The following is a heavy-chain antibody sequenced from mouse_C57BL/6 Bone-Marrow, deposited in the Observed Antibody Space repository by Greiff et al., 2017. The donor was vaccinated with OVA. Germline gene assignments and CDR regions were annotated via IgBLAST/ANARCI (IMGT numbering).Heavy chain of an antibody. CDR1: GFTFSDFY. CDR3: ARDLYDYDLAY. CDR2: SRNKANDYTT. J-gene: IGHJ3*01. Sequence: EVKLVESGGGLVQSGRSLRLSCATSGFTFSDFYMEWVRQAPGKGLEWIAASRNKANDYTTEYSASVKGRFIVSRDTSQSILYLQMNALRAEDTAIYYCARDLYDYDLAYWGQGTLVTVSA. D-gene: IGHD2-4*01. V-gene: IGHV7-1*01.